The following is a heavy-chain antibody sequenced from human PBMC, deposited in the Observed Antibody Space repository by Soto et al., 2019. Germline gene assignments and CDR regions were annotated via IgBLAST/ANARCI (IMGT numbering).Heavy chain of an antibody. J-gene: IGHJ3*02. CDR3: AKGSSSGWYEDAFDI. D-gene: IGHD6-19*01. CDR1: GVTCSGYA. V-gene: IGHV3-23*01. CDR2: ISGSGGST. Sequence: GSLRLSWGAAGVTCSGYAMSWVRQAPGKGLEWVSAISGSGGSTNYADSVKGRFTISRDNSKNTLYLQMNSLRAEDTAVYYCAKGSSSGWYEDAFDIWGQGTMVTVSS.